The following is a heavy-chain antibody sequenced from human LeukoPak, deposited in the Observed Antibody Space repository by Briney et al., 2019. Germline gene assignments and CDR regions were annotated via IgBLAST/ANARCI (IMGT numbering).Heavy chain of an antibody. V-gene: IGHV3-23*01. Sequence: PGGSLRLSCAASGFTFSSYAINWVRQTPGKGLEWFSAISGTGGSTYYGDSVKGRFTISRDNSKNTLYLQMNSLRAEDTAVYYCAKVRVVGASDAYDIWGQGTMVTVSS. J-gene: IGHJ3*02. CDR3: AKVRVVGASDAYDI. CDR2: ISGTGGST. CDR1: GFTFSSYA. D-gene: IGHD1-26*01.